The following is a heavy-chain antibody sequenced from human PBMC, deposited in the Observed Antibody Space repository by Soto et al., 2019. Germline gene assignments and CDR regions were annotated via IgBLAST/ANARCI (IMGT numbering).Heavy chain of an antibody. CDR3: ARHPSYDSGKSTWFDP. V-gene: IGHV4-39*01. Sequence: QLQVQESGPGLVKPSETLSLTCTVSGDSISSGTYYWGWIRQPPGKGLEWIGTIYYNGNTYYNPSLESRVTISVDTSQNQFSLMLSSLTAADTAVYYCARHPSYDSGKSTWFDPWGQGTLVTVSS. D-gene: IGHD3-10*01. J-gene: IGHJ5*02. CDR1: GDSISSGTYY. CDR2: IYYNGNT.